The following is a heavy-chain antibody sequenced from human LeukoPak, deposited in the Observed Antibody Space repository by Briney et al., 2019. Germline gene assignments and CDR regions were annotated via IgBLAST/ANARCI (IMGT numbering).Heavy chain of an antibody. CDR3: ARGPTYKWNYGDY. Sequence: GGSLRLSCEASGFTFADYGMSWVRQAPGKGLEWVSAINWNGGTTGYADSVKGRFTISRDNAKNSLYLQMNSLRAEDTAFYYCARGPTYKWNYGDYWGQGTLVTVSS. V-gene: IGHV3-20*04. D-gene: IGHD1-7*01. CDR1: GFTFADYG. CDR2: INWNGGTT. J-gene: IGHJ4*02.